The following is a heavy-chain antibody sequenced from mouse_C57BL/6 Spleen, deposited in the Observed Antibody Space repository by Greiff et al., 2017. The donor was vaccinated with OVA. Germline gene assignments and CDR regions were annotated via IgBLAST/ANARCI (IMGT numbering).Heavy chain of an antibody. CDR3: ARDPVTTEGYWYFDV. D-gene: IGHD2-12*01. CDR1: GFTFSDYY. CDR2: INYDGSST. J-gene: IGHJ1*03. V-gene: IGHV5-16*01. Sequence: DVKLVESEGGLVQPGSSMKLSCTASGFTFSDYYMAWVRQVPEKGLEWVANINYDGSSTYYLDSLKSRFIISRDNAKNILYLQMSSLKSEDTATYYCARDPVTTEGYWYFDVWGTGTTVTVSS.